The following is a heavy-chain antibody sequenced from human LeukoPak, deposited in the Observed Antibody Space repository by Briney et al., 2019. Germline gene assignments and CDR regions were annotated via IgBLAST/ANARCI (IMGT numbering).Heavy chain of an antibody. CDR3: VKDYLSSGWPFDY. D-gene: IGHD6-19*01. CDR1: GFTFSSYA. Sequence: GGSLRLSCSASGFTFSSYAMHWVRQAPGKGLEYVSAISSNGGSTYYADSVKGRFTIPRDNSKNTLYLQMSSLRAEDTAVYYCVKDYLSSGWPFDYWGQGTLVTVSS. V-gene: IGHV3-64D*06. J-gene: IGHJ4*02. CDR2: ISSNGGST.